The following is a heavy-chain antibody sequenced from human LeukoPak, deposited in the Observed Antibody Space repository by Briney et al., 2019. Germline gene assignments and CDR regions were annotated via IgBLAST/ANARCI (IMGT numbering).Heavy chain of an antibody. CDR3: ARDLHYYDSSGHRYYYYYGMDV. D-gene: IGHD3-22*01. V-gene: IGHV4-59*01. Sequence: PSETLSLTCTVSGGSISSYYWSWIRQPPGKGLEWIGYIYYGGSTNYNPSLKSRVTISVDTSKNQFSLKLSSVTAADTAVYYCARDLHYYDSSGHRYYYYYGMDVWGQGTTVTVSS. CDR2: IYYGGST. J-gene: IGHJ6*02. CDR1: GGSISSYY.